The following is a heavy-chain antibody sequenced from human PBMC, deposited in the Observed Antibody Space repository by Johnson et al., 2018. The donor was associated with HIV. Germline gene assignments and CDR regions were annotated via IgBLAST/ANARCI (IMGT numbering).Heavy chain of an antibody. CDR3: AKEVATRGIVGARGAFDI. CDR2: ISYDGRNK. J-gene: IGHJ3*02. D-gene: IGHD1-26*01. Sequence: QVQLVESGGGLVQPGGSLRLSCAASGFTVSSNYMSWVRQAPGKGLEWVAVISYDGRNKYYADSVMGRFIISSDNSKNTLYLQVTSLRTEDTALYYCAKEVATRGIVGARGAFDIWGQGTMVTISS. V-gene: IGHV3-30*18. CDR1: GFTVSSNY.